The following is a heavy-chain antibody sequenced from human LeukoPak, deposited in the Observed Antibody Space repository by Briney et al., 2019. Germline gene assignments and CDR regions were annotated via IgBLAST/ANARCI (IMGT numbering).Heavy chain of an antibody. Sequence: SETLSLTCAVSGDSFSSHYWTWIRQPPGRGLEWSGYISYIGTTNYNPSLKSRVTISIDTSKNQFSLKLSSVTTADTAVYYCARDLVTVTKGFDIWGLGTMVSVSS. D-gene: IGHD4-17*01. J-gene: IGHJ3*02. CDR3: ARDLVTVTKGFDI. CDR1: GDSFSSHY. V-gene: IGHV4-59*11. CDR2: ISYIGTT.